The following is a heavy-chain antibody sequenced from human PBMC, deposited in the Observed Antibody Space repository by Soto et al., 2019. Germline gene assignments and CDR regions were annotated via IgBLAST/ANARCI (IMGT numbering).Heavy chain of an antibody. CDR3: ARDYYDSSGYYLQQGGFDY. Sequence: GASVKVSCKASGGTFSSYAISWVRQAPGQGLEWMGGIIPIFGTANYAQKFQGRVTITADESTSTAYMELSSLRSEDTAVYYCARDYYDSSGYYLQQGGFDYWGQGTLVTVSS. CDR2: IIPIFGTA. J-gene: IGHJ4*02. CDR1: GGTFSSYA. D-gene: IGHD3-22*01. V-gene: IGHV1-69*13.